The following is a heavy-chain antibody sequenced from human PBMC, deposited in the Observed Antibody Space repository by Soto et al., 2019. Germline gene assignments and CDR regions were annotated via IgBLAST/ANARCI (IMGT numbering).Heavy chain of an antibody. CDR3: ARDVVDVVVPAAIGGDNWFEP. Sequence: ASVKVSCKASGYTFTSYGISWVRQAPGQGLEWMGWISAYNGNTNYAQKLQGRVTMTTDTSTSTAYMELRSLRSDDTAVYYCARDVVDVVVPAAIGGDNWFEPWGQGTLVTVSS. V-gene: IGHV1-18*01. J-gene: IGHJ5*02. CDR2: ISAYNGNT. D-gene: IGHD2-2*01. CDR1: GYTFTSYG.